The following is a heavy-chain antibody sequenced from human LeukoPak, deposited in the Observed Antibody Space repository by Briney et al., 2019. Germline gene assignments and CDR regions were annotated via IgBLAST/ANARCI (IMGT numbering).Heavy chain of an antibody. CDR1: GYIFTGYY. J-gene: IGHJ4*02. Sequence: GASVKVSCKASGYIFTGYYMHWVRQAPGQGLEWMGIINPSGGSTSYAQKFQGRVTMTRDTSTSTVYMELSSLRSEDTAVYYCARDHSGGYGDYRKVPYFDYWGQGTLVTVSS. D-gene: IGHD4-17*01. CDR3: ARDHSGGYGDYRKVPYFDY. V-gene: IGHV1-46*01. CDR2: INPSGGST.